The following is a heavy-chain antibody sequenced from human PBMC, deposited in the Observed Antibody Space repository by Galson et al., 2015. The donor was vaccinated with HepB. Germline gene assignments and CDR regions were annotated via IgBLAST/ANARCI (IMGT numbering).Heavy chain of an antibody. CDR3: AKGLPWRDSNSYYNGMDV. CDR1: GFTFSTFA. Sequence: SLRLSCAASGFTFSTFAMSWVRQAPGKGLEWVSTISAGRGSSIYYVDSVKGRFSISGDNTKNILYLHMHSLRAEDTAVYYCAKGLPWRDSNSYYNGMDVWGQGTTVTVSS. CDR2: ISAGRGSSI. V-gene: IGHV3-23*01. J-gene: IGHJ6*02. D-gene: IGHD5-12*01.